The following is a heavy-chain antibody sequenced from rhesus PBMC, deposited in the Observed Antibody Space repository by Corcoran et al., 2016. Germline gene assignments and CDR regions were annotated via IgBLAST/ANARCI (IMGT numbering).Heavy chain of an antibody. CDR3: ARDGTYSSWSLDY. V-gene: IGHV4-169*02. Sequence: QLQLQESGPGLVKPSETLSVTCAVSGGSISSSYWSWIRQAPGKGLEWIGYINGSGSSTNYNPSLKSRVTLSVDTSKTQLSLKLSSVTTADTAVYYCARDGTYSSWSLDYWGQGVLVTVSS. CDR2: INGSGSST. D-gene: IGHD6-13*01. J-gene: IGHJ4*01. CDR1: GGSISSSY.